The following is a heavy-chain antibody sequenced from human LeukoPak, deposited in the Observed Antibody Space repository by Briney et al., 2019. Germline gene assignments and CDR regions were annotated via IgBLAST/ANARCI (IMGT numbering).Heavy chain of an antibody. CDR1: GGSISSSSYY. J-gene: IGHJ6*03. Sequence: PSETLSLTCTVSGGSISSSSYYWGWIRQPPGKGLEWIGSIYYSGSTYYNPSLKSRVTISVDTSKNQFSLKLSSVTAADTAVYYCAIGSSWYAHYYMDVWGKGTTVTISS. CDR3: AIGSSWYAHYYMDV. D-gene: IGHD6-13*01. CDR2: IYYSGST. V-gene: IGHV4-39*07.